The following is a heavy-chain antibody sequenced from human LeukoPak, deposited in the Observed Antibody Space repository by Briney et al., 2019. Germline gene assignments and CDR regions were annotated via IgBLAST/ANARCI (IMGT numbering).Heavy chain of an antibody. J-gene: IGHJ5*02. CDR1: GGTFSSYA. CDR2: IIPILGIA. D-gene: IGHD2-2*01. Sequence: SVKVSCKASGGTFSSYAISWVRQAPGQGLEWMGRIIPILGIANYAQKFQGRVTITADKSTSTAYMELSSLRSEDTAVYYCARALPRFIVVVPAAANWFDPWGQGTLVTVSS. CDR3: ARALPRFIVVVPAAANWFDP. V-gene: IGHV1-69*04.